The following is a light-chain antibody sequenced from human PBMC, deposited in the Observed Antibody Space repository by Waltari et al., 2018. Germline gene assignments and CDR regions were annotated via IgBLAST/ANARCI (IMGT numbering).Light chain of an antibody. CDR2: FGS. CDR1: QDITSY. J-gene: IGKJ2*01. CDR3: QLSYTTPHT. Sequence: DIQMTQSPSSLSTSVGDRVTISCRESQDITSYLNWYQQKAGKAPKLLITFGSTLQSGVSSRFSGSGSGTDFTLTITNVQPEDSAYYYCQLSYTTPHTFGQGTKVEIK. V-gene: IGKV1-39*01.